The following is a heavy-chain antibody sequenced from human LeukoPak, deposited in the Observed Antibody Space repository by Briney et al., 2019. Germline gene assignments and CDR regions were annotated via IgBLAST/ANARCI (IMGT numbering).Heavy chain of an antibody. CDR3: ARVKGVGATNRPDAGMFPDAFDI. CDR2: IYHSGST. V-gene: IGHV4-38-2*02. J-gene: IGHJ3*02. D-gene: IGHD1-26*01. CDR1: GYSISSGYY. Sequence: SETLSLTCTVSGYSISSGYYWGWIRQPPGKGLEWIGSIYHSGSTYYNPSLKSRVTISVDTSKNQFSLKLSSVTAADTAVYYCARVKGVGATNRPDAGMFPDAFDIWGQGTMVTVSS.